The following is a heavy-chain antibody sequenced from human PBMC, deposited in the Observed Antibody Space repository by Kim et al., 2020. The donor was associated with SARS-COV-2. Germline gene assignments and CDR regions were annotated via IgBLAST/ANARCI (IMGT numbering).Heavy chain of an antibody. Sequence: QKFQSRVTMTRSTSISTAYMELSSLRSEDTAVYYCARRYSDFWSGYYTDYWGQGTLVTVSS. V-gene: IGHV1-8*01. J-gene: IGHJ4*02. D-gene: IGHD3-3*01. CDR3: ARRYSDFWSGYYTDY.